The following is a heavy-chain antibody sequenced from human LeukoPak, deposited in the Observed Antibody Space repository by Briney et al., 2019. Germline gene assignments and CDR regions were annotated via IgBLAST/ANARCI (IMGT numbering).Heavy chain of an antibody. Sequence: PGGSLRLSCAASGFTFSNYGMHWVRQAPGKGLEWVSSISSSSSYIYYADSVKGRFTISRDNAKNSLYLQMNSLRAEDTAVYYCARVGVVVPAADDAFDIWGQGTMVTVSS. CDR2: ISSSSSYI. V-gene: IGHV3-21*01. CDR1: GFTFSNYG. D-gene: IGHD2-2*01. J-gene: IGHJ3*02. CDR3: ARVGVVVPAADDAFDI.